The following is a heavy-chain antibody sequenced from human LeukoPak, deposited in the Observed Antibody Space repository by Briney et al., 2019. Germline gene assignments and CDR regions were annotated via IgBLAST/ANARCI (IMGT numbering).Heavy chain of an antibody. D-gene: IGHD3-10*01. CDR3: AREQVQAPPNFDY. CDR2: INPNSGGT. CDR1: GYTFTGYY. V-gene: IGHV1-2*02. Sequence: ASVKVSCKASGYTFTGYYMHWVRQAPGQGLEWMGWINPNSGGTNYAQKFQGRVTMTSDTSISTAYMELSSLRSEDTAVYYCAREQVQAPPNFDYWGQGTLVTVSS. J-gene: IGHJ4*02.